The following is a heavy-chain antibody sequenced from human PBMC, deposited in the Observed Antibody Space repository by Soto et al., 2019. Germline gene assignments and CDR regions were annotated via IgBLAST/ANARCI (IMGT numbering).Heavy chain of an antibody. J-gene: IGHJ4*02. V-gene: IGHV3-30*18. D-gene: IGHD2-15*01. CDR1: GFTFSSYG. CDR3: AKAGEYCSGGSCLDFDY. Sequence: QVQLVESGGGVVQPGRSLRLSCAASGFTFSSYGMHWVRQAPGKGLEWVAVISYDGSNKYYADSVKGRFTISRDKSKNTLYLQMNSLRAEDTAVYYCAKAGEYCSGGSCLDFDYWGQGTLVTVSS. CDR2: ISYDGSNK.